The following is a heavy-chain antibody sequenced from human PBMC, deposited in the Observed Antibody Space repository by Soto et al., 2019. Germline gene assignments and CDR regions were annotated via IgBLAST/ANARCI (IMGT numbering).Heavy chain of an antibody. J-gene: IGHJ5*02. CDR2: INPSGGST. CDR3: ARGVITIFGVVIPDGWFDP. CDR1: GYTFTSYY. D-gene: IGHD3-3*01. Sequence: ASVKVSCKASGYTFTSYYMHWVRQAPGQGLEWMGIINPSGGSTSYAQKFQGRVTMTRDTSTSTVYMELSSLRFEDTAVYYCARGVITIFGVVIPDGWFDPWGQGTLVTVSS. V-gene: IGHV1-46*03.